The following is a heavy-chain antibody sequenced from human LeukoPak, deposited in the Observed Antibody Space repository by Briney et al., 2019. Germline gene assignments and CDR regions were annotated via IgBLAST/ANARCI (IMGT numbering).Heavy chain of an antibody. CDR1: GFTFHNYA. Sequence: GGSLRLSCAASGFTFHNYAMTWVRQAPEKGLEWVSSITGSGAYANYADSVKGRFTISRDNSKNTLYLQMNSLRVDDTAVYYCGMDPSGDYIGAFDFWGQGTLVTVSS. J-gene: IGHJ3*01. D-gene: IGHD4-17*01. V-gene: IGHV3-23*01. CDR3: GMDPSGDYIGAFDF. CDR2: ITGSGAYA.